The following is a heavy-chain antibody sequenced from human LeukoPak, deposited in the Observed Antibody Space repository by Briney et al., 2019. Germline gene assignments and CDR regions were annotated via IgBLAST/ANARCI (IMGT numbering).Heavy chain of an antibody. V-gene: IGHV3-49*03. CDR1: GFTFGDYA. CDR3: TRAHSSGSSQSNRAIGDTFDI. Sequence: SGGSLRLSCTATGFTFGDYAMSWFRQAPGKGLEWVGFIRSKGYGGTTEYAASVKGRFTISRDDSKSIAYLQMNSLKTEDTAVYYCTRAHSSGSSQSNRAIGDTFDIWGQGTMVTVSS. CDR2: IRSKGYGGTT. D-gene: IGHD3-22*01. J-gene: IGHJ3*02.